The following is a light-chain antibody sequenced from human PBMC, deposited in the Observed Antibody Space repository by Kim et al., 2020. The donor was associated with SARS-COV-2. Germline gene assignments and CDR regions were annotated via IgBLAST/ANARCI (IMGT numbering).Light chain of an antibody. CDR1: SGSIVSDF. J-gene: IGLJ3*02. V-gene: IGLV6-57*01. CDR3: QSYDDNIWV. Sequence: GKTVLLSCTRSSGSIVSDFVQWCQQRPGSSPTPLIYEDHKRPSLFPDRFSGSVDSSSNSASLTISGLRAEDAADFYCQSYDDNIWVFGGGTQLTVL. CDR2: EDH.